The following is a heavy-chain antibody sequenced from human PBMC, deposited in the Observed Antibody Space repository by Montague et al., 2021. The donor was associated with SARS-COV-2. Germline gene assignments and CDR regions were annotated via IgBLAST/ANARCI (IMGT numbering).Heavy chain of an antibody. J-gene: IGHJ4*02. V-gene: IGHV3-23*03. CDR1: GFTFSSSV. Sequence: SLRLSCAASGFTFSSSVLSWVRQAPGKGLEWVSSIYGATGRTYYADSVKGRFTMSRENSKNTLYLQMNSLRVDDTAVYYCAKVDSVFPWGQGTLVTVSS. CDR2: IYGATGRT. D-gene: IGHD3/OR15-3a*01. CDR3: AKVDSVFP.